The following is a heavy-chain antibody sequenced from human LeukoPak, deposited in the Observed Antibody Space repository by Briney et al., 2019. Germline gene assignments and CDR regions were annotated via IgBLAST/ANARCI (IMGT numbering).Heavy chain of an antibody. Sequence: KPGGSLRLSCAATGFTFSSYSMNWVRQAPGKGLEWVSSISSSSSYIYYADSVKGRFTISRDNAKNSLYLQMNSLRAEDTAVYYCARGYSSSWLVPFDYWGQGTLVTVSS. CDR2: ISSSSSYI. D-gene: IGHD6-13*01. V-gene: IGHV3-21*01. CDR3: ARGYSSSWLVPFDY. J-gene: IGHJ4*02. CDR1: GFTFSSYS.